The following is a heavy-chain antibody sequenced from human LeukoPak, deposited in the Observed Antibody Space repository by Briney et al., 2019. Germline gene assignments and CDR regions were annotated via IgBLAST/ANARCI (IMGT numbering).Heavy chain of an antibody. CDR2: ISGSGGST. CDR3: AKAYGDYVGLYYFDY. Sequence: GGSLRLSCAASGFTFSSYAMSWVRQAPGKGLEWVSAISGSGGSTYYADSVKGRFTISRDNSKNTPYLQMNSLRAEDTAVYYCAKAYGDYVGLYYFDYWGQGTLVTVSS. D-gene: IGHD4-17*01. CDR1: GFTFSSYA. J-gene: IGHJ4*02. V-gene: IGHV3-23*01.